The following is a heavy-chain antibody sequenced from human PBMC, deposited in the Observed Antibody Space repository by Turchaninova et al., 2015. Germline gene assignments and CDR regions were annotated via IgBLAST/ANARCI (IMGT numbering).Heavy chain of an antibody. V-gene: IGHV1-69*15. CDR3: ARDLGIAAAGTDY. J-gene: IGHJ4*02. D-gene: IGHD6-13*01. Sequence: VLQVTLGAEGRKPYSAVKIAAKASGGTLSNESISWWRQVPGQGLERMVRIIPIFGTANYAQRFHGRVTITADESTSTAYMELSSLRSEDTAVYYWARDLGIAAAGTDYWGQGTLVTVSS. CDR1: GGTLSNES. CDR2: IIPIFGTA.